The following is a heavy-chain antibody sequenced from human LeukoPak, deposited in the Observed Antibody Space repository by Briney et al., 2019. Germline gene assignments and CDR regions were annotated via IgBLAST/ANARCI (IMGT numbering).Heavy chain of an antibody. D-gene: IGHD2-2*01. J-gene: IGHJ5*02. CDR2: INHSGST. CDR1: GGSISSYY. V-gene: IGHV4-34*01. Sequence: PSETLSLTCTVSGGSISSYYWSWIRQPPGKGLEWIGEINHSGSTNYNPSLKSRVTTSVDTSKNQFSLKLRSVTAADTAVYYCARGLEVARTWGQGTLVTVSS. CDR3: ARGLEVART.